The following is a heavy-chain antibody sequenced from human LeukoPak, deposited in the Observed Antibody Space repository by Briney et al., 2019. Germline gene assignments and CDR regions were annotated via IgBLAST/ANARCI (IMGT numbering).Heavy chain of an antibody. J-gene: IGHJ3*02. CDR3: ARALPSPLYSGSYADAFDI. V-gene: IGHV3-64*04. CDR2: IVSNGGAT. D-gene: IGHD1-26*01. Sequence: GGSLRLSCSASGFTFSNYPMHWVRQAPGKGLEYVSSIVSNGGATYYADSVKGRFTISRDNAKNSLYLQMNSLRAEDTAVYYCARALPSPLYSGSYADAFDIWGQGTMVTVSS. CDR1: GFTFSNYP.